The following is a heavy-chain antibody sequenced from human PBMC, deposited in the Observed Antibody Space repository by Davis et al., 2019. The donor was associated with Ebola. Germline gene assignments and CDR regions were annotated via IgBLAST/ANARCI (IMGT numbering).Heavy chain of an antibody. CDR1: GFTFSSYW. CDR3: ARDSSGWRPLDY. J-gene: IGHJ4*02. V-gene: IGHV3-7*03. CDR2: IKQDGSEK. D-gene: IGHD6-19*01. Sequence: PGGSLRLSCAASGFTFSSYWMSWVRQAPGKGLEWVANIKQDGSEKYYVDSVKGRITISRDNAKNSLYLQMNSLRAEDTAVYFCARDSSGWRPLDYWGQGTLVTVSS.